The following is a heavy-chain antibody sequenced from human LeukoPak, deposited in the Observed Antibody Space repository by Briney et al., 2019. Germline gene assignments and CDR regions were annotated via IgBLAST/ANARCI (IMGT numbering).Heavy chain of an antibody. J-gene: IGHJ6*02. CDR3: ASARVYDFWSGYWSGMDV. CDR2: IYHSGST. Sequence: PSGTLSLTCAVSGGCISSSNWWSWVRQPPGKGLEWIGEIYHSGSTNYNPSLKSRVTISVDKSKNQFSLKLSSVTAADTAVYYCASARVYDFWSGYWSGMDVWGQGTTVTVSS. D-gene: IGHD3-3*01. V-gene: IGHV4-4*02. CDR1: GGCISSSNW.